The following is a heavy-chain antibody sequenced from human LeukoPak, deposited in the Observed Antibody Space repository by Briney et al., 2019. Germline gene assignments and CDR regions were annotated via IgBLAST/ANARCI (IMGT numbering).Heavy chain of an antibody. CDR1: GYTFTSYN. CDR2: ISAYSGNT. Sequence: ASVKVSCKTSGYTFTSYNINWVRQAPGQGREWMGWISAYSGNTNYAQKLQGRVTMTTDTSTNTAYMDLRGLISDDTAVYYRARDRGIVGAKPIFDNWGQGTLVTVSS. J-gene: IGHJ4*02. D-gene: IGHD1-26*01. V-gene: IGHV1-18*01. CDR3: ARDRGIVGAKPIFDN.